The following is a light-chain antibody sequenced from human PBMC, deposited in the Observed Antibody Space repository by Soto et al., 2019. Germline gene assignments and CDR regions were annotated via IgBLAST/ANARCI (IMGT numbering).Light chain of an antibody. J-gene: IGLJ2*01. V-gene: IGLV2-14*01. Sequence: QSPLTQPASVSGSLGQSITISCTGTSSDVGGYNYVSWYRQHPGQAPKLLIHEVTNRPSGISDRFSGSKSANTASLTISGLRAEDEAHYYCSSYTTFRTPHVAFGGGTKLTVL. CDR1: SSDVGGYNY. CDR2: EVT. CDR3: SSYTTFRTPHVA.